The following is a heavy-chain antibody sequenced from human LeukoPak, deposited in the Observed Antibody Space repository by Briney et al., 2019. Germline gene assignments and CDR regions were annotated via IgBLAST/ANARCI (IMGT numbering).Heavy chain of an antibody. V-gene: IGHV3-23*01. Sequence: GGSLRLSCAASGFTFSNYAMNWVRQAPGKGLEWVSVISGSGGSTSYADSVTGRFTISRDNSKNTLYLQMSSLRAEDTVVYYCAKGAYCGGDCGGSFFDHWGQGTLVTVSS. J-gene: IGHJ4*02. CDR1: GFTFSNYA. D-gene: IGHD2-21*02. CDR2: ISGSGGST. CDR3: AKGAYCGGDCGGSFFDH.